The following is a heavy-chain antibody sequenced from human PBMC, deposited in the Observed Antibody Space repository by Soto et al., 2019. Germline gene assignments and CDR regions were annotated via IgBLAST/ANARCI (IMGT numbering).Heavy chain of an antibody. Sequence: ASVKVSCKASGYTFTSYYMHWVRQAPGQGLEWMGIINPSGGSTSYAQKFQDRVTMTRDTSTSTVYMELSSLRSEDTAVYYCAADFLRTWGYYGMDVWGQGTTLTVSS. CDR2: INPSGGST. CDR3: AADFLRTWGYYGMDV. J-gene: IGHJ6*02. V-gene: IGHV1-46*01. D-gene: IGHD3-16*01. CDR1: GYTFTSYY.